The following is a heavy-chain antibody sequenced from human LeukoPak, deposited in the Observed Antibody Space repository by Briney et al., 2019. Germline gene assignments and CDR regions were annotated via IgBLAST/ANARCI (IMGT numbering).Heavy chain of an antibody. CDR2: IYYSGST. Sequence: PSETLSLTCTVSGGSISSYYWSWIRQPPGKGLEWIGYIYYSGSTNYNPSLKSRVTISVDTSKNQFSLKLSSVTAADTAVYYCARVGGTKRWLQFGAFHWYFDLWGRGTLVTVSS. CDR1: GGSISSYY. CDR3: ARVGGTKRWLQFGAFHWYFDL. D-gene: IGHD5-24*01. J-gene: IGHJ2*01. V-gene: IGHV4-59*01.